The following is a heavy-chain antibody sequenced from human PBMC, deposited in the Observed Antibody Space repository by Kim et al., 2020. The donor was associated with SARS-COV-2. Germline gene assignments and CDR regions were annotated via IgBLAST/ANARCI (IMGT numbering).Heavy chain of an antibody. CDR1: GFTFSSYA. D-gene: IGHD3-22*01. V-gene: IGHV3-23*01. J-gene: IGHJ4*02. CDR2: ISGSGVST. CDR3: AKGAAGMIVVVITHLGY. Sequence: GGSLRLSCAASGFTFSSYAMSWVRQAPGKGLEWVSAISGSGVSTYYAASGKGRFTISRDNPKTTRYLQMTRLGAEDTAVYYCAKGAAGMIVVVITHLGYWGQGTLVTVSS.